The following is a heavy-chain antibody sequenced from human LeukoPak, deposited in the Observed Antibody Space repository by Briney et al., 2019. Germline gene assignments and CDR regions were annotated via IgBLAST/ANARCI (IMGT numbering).Heavy chain of an antibody. CDR3: AREPLYGSGSFPY. CDR2: IYYSGNT. Sequence: SETLSLTCTVSGVSISSSNSYWGWIRQPPGKGLEWIGSIYYSGNTYYNASLKSQVSISIDTSKNQFSLKLTSVTAADTAVYYCAREPLYGSGSFPYWGQGTLVTVSS. CDR1: GVSISSSNSY. D-gene: IGHD3-10*01. V-gene: IGHV4-39*07. J-gene: IGHJ4*02.